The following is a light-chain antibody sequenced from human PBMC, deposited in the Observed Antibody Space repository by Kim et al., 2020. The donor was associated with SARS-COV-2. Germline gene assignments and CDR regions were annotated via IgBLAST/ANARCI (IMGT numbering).Light chain of an antibody. CDR2: AAS. CDR3: QKYYSDPS. Sequence: DIQMTQSPSSLSASVGDKVTIACRASQDISNYLAWYQQKPVKVPKLLIYAASTLQLGVPSRFSGTGSGTDFTLIINSLQPEDVATYNCQKYYSDPSFGQETKVDIK. CDR1: QDISNY. J-gene: IGKJ1*01. V-gene: IGKV1-27*01.